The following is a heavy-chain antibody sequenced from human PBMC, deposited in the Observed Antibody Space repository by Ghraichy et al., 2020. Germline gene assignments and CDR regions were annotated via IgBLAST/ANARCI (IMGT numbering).Heavy chain of an antibody. Sequence: SETLSLTCAVYGGSFSGYYWSWIRQPPGKGLEWIGEINHSGSTNYNPSLKSRVTISVDTSKNQFSLKLSSVTAADTAVYYCARTSGSYGYYYYYMDVWGKGTTVTVSS. J-gene: IGHJ6*03. D-gene: IGHD1-26*01. CDR2: INHSGST. CDR1: GGSFSGYY. V-gene: IGHV4-34*01. CDR3: ARTSGSYGYYYYYMDV.